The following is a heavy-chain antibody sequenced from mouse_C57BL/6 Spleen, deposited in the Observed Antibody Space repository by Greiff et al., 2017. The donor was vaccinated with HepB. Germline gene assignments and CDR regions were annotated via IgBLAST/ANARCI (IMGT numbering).Heavy chain of an antibody. J-gene: IGHJ2*01. CDR3: ARRQDPIDSSGSSFDY. V-gene: IGHV1-81*01. D-gene: IGHD3-2*02. CDR2: IYPRSGNT. Sequence: QVQLQQSGAELARPGASVKLSCKASGYTFTSYGISWVKQRTGQGLEWIGEIYPRSGNTYYNEKFKGKATLTADKSSSTAYMELRSLTSEDSAVYFCARRQDPIDSSGSSFDYWGQGTTLTVSS. CDR1: GYTFTSYG.